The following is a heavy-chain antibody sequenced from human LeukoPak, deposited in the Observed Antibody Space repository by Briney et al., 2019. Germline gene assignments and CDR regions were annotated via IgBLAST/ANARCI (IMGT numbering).Heavy chain of an antibody. CDR3: ARVASTTVTTEAERWYYYYMDV. Sequence: PGGSLRLSCAASGFTFSSYAMSWVRQAPGKGLEWVSAISGSGGSTYYADSVKGRFTISRDNSKNTLYLQMNSLRAEDTAVYYCARVASTTVTTEAERWYYYYMDVWGKGTTVTISS. CDR2: ISGSGGST. V-gene: IGHV3-23*01. J-gene: IGHJ6*03. CDR1: GFTFSSYA. D-gene: IGHD4-17*01.